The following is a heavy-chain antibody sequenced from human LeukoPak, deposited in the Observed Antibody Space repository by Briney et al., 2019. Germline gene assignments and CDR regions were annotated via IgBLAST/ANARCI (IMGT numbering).Heavy chain of an antibody. Sequence: PGRSLRLSCAASGFTFSSYGMHWVRQDPGKGLEWVAVIWYDGSNKYYADSVKGRFTISRDNSKNTLYLQMNSLRAEDTAVYYCAGGPVPVSRLYYYGMDVWGQGTTVTVSS. CDR3: AGGPVPVSRLYYYGMDV. V-gene: IGHV3-33*01. J-gene: IGHJ6*02. CDR2: IWYDGSNK. D-gene: IGHD2-2*01. CDR1: GFTFSSYG.